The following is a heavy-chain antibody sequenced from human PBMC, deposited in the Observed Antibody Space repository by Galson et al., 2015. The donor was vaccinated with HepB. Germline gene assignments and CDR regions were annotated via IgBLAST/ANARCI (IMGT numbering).Heavy chain of an antibody. CDR2: IKQDGSEK. D-gene: IGHD4-17*01. Sequence: SLRLSCAASGFTFSSYWMSWVRQAPGKGLEWVANIKQDGSEKYYVDSVKGRFTISRDNAKNSLYLQMNSLRAEDTAVYYCARDCWAYGDYEGYFQHWGQGTLVTVSS. CDR3: ARDCWAYGDYEGYFQH. V-gene: IGHV3-7*03. J-gene: IGHJ1*01. CDR1: GFTFSSYW.